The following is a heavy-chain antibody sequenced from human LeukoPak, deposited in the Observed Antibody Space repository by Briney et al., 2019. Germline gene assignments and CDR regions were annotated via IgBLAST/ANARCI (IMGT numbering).Heavy chain of an antibody. Sequence: SETLSLTCAVYGWSFSGYYWSWIRQPPGKGLECVGEINHSGITNYNPSLKSRVTITVDTSNNQFSLTLSSVTAADTAVDYCASHSMCFDPWGQGALVTVSS. CDR1: GWSFSGYY. J-gene: IGHJ5*02. D-gene: IGHD2-21*01. CDR3: ASHSMCFDP. V-gene: IGHV4-34*01. CDR2: INHSGIT.